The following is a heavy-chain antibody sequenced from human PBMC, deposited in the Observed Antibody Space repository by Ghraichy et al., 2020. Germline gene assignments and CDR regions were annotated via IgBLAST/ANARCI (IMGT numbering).Heavy chain of an antibody. V-gene: IGHV3-7*01. CDR1: GFTFSKYW. D-gene: IGHD3-22*01. CDR2: INKNGGDK. J-gene: IGHJ3*01. Sequence: LSLTCAASGFTFSKYWMTWVRQAPGKGLEWVANINKNGGDKSYVDSEKGRFTISRDNAKNSLLLQMNSLRAEDTAVYYCARDFSPSYYFDSSSYYVDAFDLWGQGTVVTVSS. CDR3: ARDFSPSYYFDSSSYYVDAFDL.